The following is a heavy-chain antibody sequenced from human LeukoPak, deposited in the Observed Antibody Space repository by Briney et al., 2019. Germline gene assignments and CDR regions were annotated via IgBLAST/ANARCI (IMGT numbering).Heavy chain of an antibody. CDR1: GGSISSYY. D-gene: IGHD6-6*01. J-gene: IGHJ4*02. CDR3: AREGRAYSSSSGSYFDY. CDR2: IYYSGST. Sequence: SETLSLTCTVSGGSISSYYWSWIRQPPGKGLEWIGYIYYSGSTNYNPSLKSRVTISVDTSKNQFSLKLSSVTAADTAVYYCAREGRAYSSSSGSYFDYWGQGTLVTVSS. V-gene: IGHV4-59*01.